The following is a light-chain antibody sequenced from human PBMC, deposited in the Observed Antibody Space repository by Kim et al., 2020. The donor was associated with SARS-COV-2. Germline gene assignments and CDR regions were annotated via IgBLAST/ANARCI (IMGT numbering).Light chain of an antibody. CDR1: QGIGDW. J-gene: IGKJ4*01. Sequence: SLSRGDRATPSCGASQGIGDWLAWYQQRSGQAPRLLIYDASIRATGIPARFSGSGSGTDFTLTISSLEPEDFAVYYCQQRRTWPLTFGGGTKLEI. CDR2: DAS. CDR3: QQRRTWPLT. V-gene: IGKV3-11*01.